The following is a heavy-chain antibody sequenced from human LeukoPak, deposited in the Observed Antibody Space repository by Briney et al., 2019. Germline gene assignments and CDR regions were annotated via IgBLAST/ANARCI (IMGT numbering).Heavy chain of an antibody. CDR2: IYYSGST. CDR3: ARLISGYCSGGSCWWNWFDP. J-gene: IGHJ5*02. CDR1: GGSISSSSYY. Sequence: SETLSLTCTVSGGSISSSSYYWGWIRQPPGKGLEWIGSIYYSGSTYYNPSLKSRVTISVDTSKNQFSLKLSSVTAADTAVYYCARLISGYCSGGSCWWNWFDPWGQGTPVTVSS. V-gene: IGHV4-39*01. D-gene: IGHD2-15*01.